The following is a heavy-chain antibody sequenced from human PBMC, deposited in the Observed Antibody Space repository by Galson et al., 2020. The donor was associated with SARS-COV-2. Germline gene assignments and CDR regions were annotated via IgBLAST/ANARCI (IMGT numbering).Heavy chain of an antibody. CDR3: ARGGFPYDYYMDV. J-gene: IGHJ6*03. CDR1: GFTFGDFA. V-gene: IGHV3-49*03. CDR2: IRSRTYDGTT. D-gene: IGHD2-2*01. Sequence: GGSLRLSCTVAGFTFGDFAMSWFRQAPGKGLEWVGFIRSRTYDGTTEYAASVKDRFTISRDDSKNVAYLQMNSLITEDTAVYYCARGGFPYDYYMDVWGKGTTVTVAS.